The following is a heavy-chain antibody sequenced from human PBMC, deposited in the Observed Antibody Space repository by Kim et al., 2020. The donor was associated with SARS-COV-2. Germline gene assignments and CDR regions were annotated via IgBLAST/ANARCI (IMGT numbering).Heavy chain of an antibody. CDR1: GGSISSSSYY. CDR3: ARQGGDYDILTGYSDY. CDR2: IYYSGST. D-gene: IGHD3-9*01. Sequence: SETLSLTCTVSGGSISSSSYYWGWIRQPPGKGLEWIGSIYYSGSTYYNPSLKSRVTISVDTSKNQFSLKLSSVTAADTAVYYCARQGGDYDILTGYSDYWGQGTLVTVSS. J-gene: IGHJ4*02. V-gene: IGHV4-39*01.